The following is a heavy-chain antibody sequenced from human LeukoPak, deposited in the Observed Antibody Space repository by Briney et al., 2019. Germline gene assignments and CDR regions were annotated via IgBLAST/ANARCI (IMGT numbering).Heavy chain of an antibody. J-gene: IGHJ5*02. CDR1: GGTFSSYA. Sequence: SVKVSCKASGGTFSSYAISWVRQAPGQGLEWMGRIIPILGIANYAQKFQGRVTITADKSTSTAYMELSSLRSGDTAVYYCARLLAAGTGNWFDPWGQGTLVTVSS. CDR3: ARLLAAGTGNWFDP. V-gene: IGHV1-69*04. D-gene: IGHD6-13*01. CDR2: IIPILGIA.